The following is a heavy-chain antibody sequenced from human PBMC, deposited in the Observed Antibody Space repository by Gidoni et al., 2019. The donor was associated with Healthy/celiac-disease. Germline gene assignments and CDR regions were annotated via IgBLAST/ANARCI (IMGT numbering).Heavy chain of an antibody. D-gene: IGHD6-13*01. J-gene: IGHJ5*02. V-gene: IGHV1-69*01. CDR2: IIPIFGTA. Sequence: QVQLVQSGAEVKKPGSSVKVSCKASGGTFRRYAISWVRQAPGQGLEWMGGIIPIFGTANYAQKFQGRVTITADESTSTAYMELSSLRSEDTAVYYCARVMFEQQLLSGWFDPWGQGTLVTVSS. CDR3: ARVMFEQQLLSGWFDP. CDR1: GGTFRRYA.